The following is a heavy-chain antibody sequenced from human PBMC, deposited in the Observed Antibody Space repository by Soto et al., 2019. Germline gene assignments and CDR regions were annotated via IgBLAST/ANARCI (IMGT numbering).Heavy chain of an antibody. CDR3: ARGSSPVDFDY. D-gene: IGHD6-13*01. J-gene: IGHJ4*02. CDR2: INAYNGNT. Sequence: ASVKVSCKASGYTFSSYGISWVRQAPGQGLEWMGWINAYNGNTNFAQKFQDRLTMTTDTSMSTGYLELRSLTSDDTALYYCARGSSPVDFDYWGQGTLVTVSS. CDR1: GYTFSSYG. V-gene: IGHV1-18*01.